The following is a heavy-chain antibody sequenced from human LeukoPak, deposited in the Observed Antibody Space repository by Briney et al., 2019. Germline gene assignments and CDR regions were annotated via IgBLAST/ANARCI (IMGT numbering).Heavy chain of an antibody. Sequence: GGSLRLSCAASGFTFSSYAMHWVRQAPGKGLEWVAVISYDGSNKYYADSVKGRFTISRDNSKNTLYLQMNSLRAEDTAVYYCARDGAWLGYCSGGSCYSPFDYWGQGTLVTISS. CDR3: ARDGAWLGYCSGGSCYSPFDY. CDR1: GFTFSSYA. D-gene: IGHD2-15*01. J-gene: IGHJ4*02. V-gene: IGHV3-30-3*01. CDR2: ISYDGSNK.